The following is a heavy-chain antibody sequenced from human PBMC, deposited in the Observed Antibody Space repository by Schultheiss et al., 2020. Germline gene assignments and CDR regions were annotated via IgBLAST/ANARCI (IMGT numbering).Heavy chain of an antibody. D-gene: IGHD2-15*01. CDR1: GGSISSGGYY. J-gene: IGHJ3*02. V-gene: IGHV4-61*08. CDR3: ARVGVAADAFDI. Sequence: SQTLSLTCTVSGGSISSGGYYWSWIRQPPGKGLEWIGYIYYSGSTNYNPSLKSRVTISVDTSKNQFSLKLSSVTAADTAVYYCARVGVAADAFDIWGQGTMVTVS. CDR2: IYYSGST.